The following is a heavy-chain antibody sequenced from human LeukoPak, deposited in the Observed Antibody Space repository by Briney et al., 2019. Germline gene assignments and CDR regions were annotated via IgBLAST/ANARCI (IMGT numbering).Heavy chain of an antibody. CDR2: IYTSGST. CDR3: ARGGSAACTFYYFDY. D-gene: IGHD6-13*01. J-gene: IGHJ4*02. CDR1: GGSISSYY. Sequence: SETLSLTCTVSGGSISSYYWSWIRQPTGKGLEWIGRIYTSGSTNYNPSLKSRVTMSVDTSKNQFSLKLSSVTAADTAVYYCARGGSAACTFYYFDYWGQGTLVTVSS. V-gene: IGHV4-4*07.